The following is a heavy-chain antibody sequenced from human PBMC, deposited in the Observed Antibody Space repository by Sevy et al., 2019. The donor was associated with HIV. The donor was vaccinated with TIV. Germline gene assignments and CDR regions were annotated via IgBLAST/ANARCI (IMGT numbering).Heavy chain of an antibody. V-gene: IGHV1-24*01. D-gene: IGHD3-22*01. CDR1: GSTLSKLS. CDR3: AAAREYYEDSSGYLDY. Sequence: ASVKVSCKVSGSTLSKLSKHWVRQAPGKGLEWMGRFDPEDGETIYSQKFQGRVTMTEDTSTDTAYMELSSLRSEDTAVYHCAAAREYYEDSSGYLDYWGQGTLVTVSS. CDR2: FDPEDGET. J-gene: IGHJ4*02.